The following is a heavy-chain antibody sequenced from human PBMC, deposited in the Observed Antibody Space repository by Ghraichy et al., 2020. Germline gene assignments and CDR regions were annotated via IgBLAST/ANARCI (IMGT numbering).Heavy chain of an antibody. V-gene: IGHV4-34*01. J-gene: IGHJ5*02. CDR3: ARGEYDFWSGYQNWFDP. Sequence: SETLSLTCAVYGGSFSGYYWSWIRQPPGKGLEWIGEINHSGSTNYNPSLKSRVTISVDTSKNQFSLKLSSVTAADTAVYYCARGEYDFWSGYQNWFDPWGQGTLVTVSS. D-gene: IGHD3-3*01. CDR1: GGSFSGYY. CDR2: INHSGST.